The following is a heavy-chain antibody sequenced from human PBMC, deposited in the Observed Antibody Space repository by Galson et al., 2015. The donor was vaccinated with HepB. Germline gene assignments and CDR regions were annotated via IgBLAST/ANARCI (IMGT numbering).Heavy chain of an antibody. V-gene: IGHV1-18*01. CDR3: ARGGGTYYYGSGSSRTAGFDP. D-gene: IGHD3-10*01. J-gene: IGHJ5*02. Sequence: SVKVSCKASGYTFTGYGISWVRQAPGQGLEWMGWISAYNGNTNYAQKLQGRVTMTTDTSTSTAYMELRSLRSDDTAVYYCARGGGTYYYGSGSSRTAGFDPWGQGTLVTVSS. CDR2: ISAYNGNT. CDR1: GYTFTGYG.